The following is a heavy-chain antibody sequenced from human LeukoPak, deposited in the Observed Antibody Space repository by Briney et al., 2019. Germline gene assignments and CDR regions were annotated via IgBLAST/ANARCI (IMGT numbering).Heavy chain of an antibody. Sequence: SETLSLTCTVSGGSLSSSSYYWAWIRQPPGKGLEWIGGIYSGGSTYYNPSLKSRVAISVDTSKNQFSLKLSSVTAADTAVYYCARRPYSTFDIRGQGTMVTVSS. J-gene: IGHJ3*02. CDR1: GGSLSSSSYY. CDR2: IYSGGST. V-gene: IGHV4-39*01. D-gene: IGHD6-13*01. CDR3: ARRPYSTFDI.